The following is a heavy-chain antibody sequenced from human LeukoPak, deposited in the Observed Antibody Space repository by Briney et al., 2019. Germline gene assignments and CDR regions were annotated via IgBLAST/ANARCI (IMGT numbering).Heavy chain of an antibody. V-gene: IGHV3-30*02. CDR2: IRYDGSNK. CDR3: AKDDTPPNYDFWSGSCRDY. D-gene: IGHD3-3*01. CDR1: GFTFSSYD. Sequence: GGSLRLSCAASGFTFSSYDMHWVRQAPGKGLEWVAFIRYDGSNKYYADSVKGRFTISRDNSKNTLYLQMNSLRAEDTAVYYCAKDDTPPNYDFWSGSCRDYWGQGTLVTVSS. J-gene: IGHJ4*02.